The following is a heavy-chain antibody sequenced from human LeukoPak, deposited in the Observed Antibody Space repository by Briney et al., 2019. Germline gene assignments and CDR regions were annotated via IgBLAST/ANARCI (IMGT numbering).Heavy chain of an antibody. D-gene: IGHD3-10*01. Sequence: GGSLRLSCAASGFTFSSYEMNWVRQAPGKGLEWVSYISSSGSTIYYADSVKGRFTISRDNAKNSLYLQMNSLRAEDTAVYYCARGGMVRGVKLIDYWGQGTLVTVSS. J-gene: IGHJ4*02. CDR3: ARGGMVRGVKLIDY. CDR1: GFTFSSYE. V-gene: IGHV3-48*03. CDR2: ISSSGSTI.